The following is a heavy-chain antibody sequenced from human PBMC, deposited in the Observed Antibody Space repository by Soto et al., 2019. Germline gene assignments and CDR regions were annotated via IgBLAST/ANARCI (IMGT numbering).Heavy chain of an antibody. CDR1: GGSVSRSNW. J-gene: IGHJ5*02. CDR3: ASVGSDYDNSGYYLP. D-gene: IGHD3-22*01. V-gene: IGHV4-4*02. CDR2: IYHSGST. Sequence: SETLSLTCIVSGGSVSRSNWWSWVRQPPGKGLEWIGEIYHSGSTTYNPSLKSRATISVDKSENQFSLRLKSVTAADTAVYYCASVGSDYDNSGYYLPWGPGTLVTVSS.